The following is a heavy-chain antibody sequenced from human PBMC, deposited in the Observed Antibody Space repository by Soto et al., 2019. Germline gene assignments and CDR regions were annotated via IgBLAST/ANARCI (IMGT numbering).Heavy chain of an antibody. CDR2: INPSNGNT. J-gene: IGHJ3*02. D-gene: IGHD3-10*01. V-gene: IGHV1-18*01. CDR3: ARVNFGNAFEI. CDR1: GYSFINYC. Sequence: GASVNVSCKSSGYSFINYCITWARQAPGQGLACMGWINPSNGNTNYARGLEGRVTLTADISTTTAYMELRGLTSDDTAVYYCARVNFGNAFEIWGQGTMVTVSS.